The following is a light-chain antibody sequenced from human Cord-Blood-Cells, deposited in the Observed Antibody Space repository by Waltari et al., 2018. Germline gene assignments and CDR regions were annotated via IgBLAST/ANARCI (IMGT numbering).Light chain of an antibody. CDR1: SSDVGGYNY. CDR3: AAWDDSLSGWV. Sequence: QSALTQPASVSGSPGQSITISCTGTSSDVGGYNYVSWYQQHPGKAPKLMIYDVSKWPSGVSNRFSGSKSGNTASLTISGLQSEDEADYYCAAWDDSLSGWVFGGGTKLTVL. J-gene: IGLJ3*02. V-gene: IGLV2-14*01. CDR2: DVS.